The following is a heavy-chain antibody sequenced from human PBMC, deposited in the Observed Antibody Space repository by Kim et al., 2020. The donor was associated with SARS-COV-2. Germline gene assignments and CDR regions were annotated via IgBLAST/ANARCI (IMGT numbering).Heavy chain of an antibody. D-gene: IGHD3-9*01. J-gene: IGHJ6*01. Sequence: GGSLRLSCAASGFTFSSYWISWVRQAPGKGLEWVANIKQDGSEKYYVDSVKGRFTISRDNAKNSLYLQMNSLRAEDTAVYYCARDRDDILTGYYGYYYYG. CDR3: ARDRDDILTGYYGYYYYG. CDR2: IKQDGSEK. V-gene: IGHV3-7*03. CDR1: GFTFSSYW.